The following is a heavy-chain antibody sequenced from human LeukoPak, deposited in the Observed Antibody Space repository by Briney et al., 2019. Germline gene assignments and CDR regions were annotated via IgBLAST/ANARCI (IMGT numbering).Heavy chain of an antibody. CDR3: AKGGPQFFDY. CDR2: ISGSGGST. V-gene: IGHV3-23*01. CDR1: GFTFSSYS. Sequence: GGSLRLSCAASGFTFSSYSMNWVRQAPGKGLEWVSTISGSGGSTYSTDSVKGRFTISRDNSKSTLYLQMNSLRVEDTAIYYCAKGGPQFFDYWGQGTLVTVSS. J-gene: IGHJ4*02. D-gene: IGHD5-24*01.